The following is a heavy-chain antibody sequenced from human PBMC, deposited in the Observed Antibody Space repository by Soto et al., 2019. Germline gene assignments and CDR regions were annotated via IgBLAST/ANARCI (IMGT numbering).Heavy chain of an antibody. V-gene: IGHV4-59*01. CDR2: IYYSGST. J-gene: IGHJ5*02. CDR3: ARVGGDSSGYFNWFDP. Sequence: SETLSLTCTVSGGSISSYYWSWIRQPPGKGLEWIGYIYYSGSTNYNRSLKSRVTISVDTSKNQFSLKLSSVTAADTAVYYCARVGGDSSGYFNWFDPWGQGTLVTVSS. D-gene: IGHD3-22*01. CDR1: GGSISSYY.